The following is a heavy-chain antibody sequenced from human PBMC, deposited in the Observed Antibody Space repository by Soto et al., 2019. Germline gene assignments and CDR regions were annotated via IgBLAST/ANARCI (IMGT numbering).Heavy chain of an antibody. V-gene: IGHV3-33*01. D-gene: IGHD5-12*01. Sequence: GGSLRLSCAASGFTFSSYGMRWVRQAPGKGLEWVAVIWYDGSNKYYADSVKGRFTISRDNSKNTLYLQMNSLRAEDTAVYYCARDSGYDRTPRDYWGQGTLVTVSS. CDR2: IWYDGSNK. CDR1: GFTFSSYG. J-gene: IGHJ4*02. CDR3: ARDSGYDRTPRDY.